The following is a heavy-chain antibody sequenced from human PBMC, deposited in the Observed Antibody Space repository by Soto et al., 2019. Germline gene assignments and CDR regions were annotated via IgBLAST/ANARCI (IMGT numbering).Heavy chain of an antibody. V-gene: IGHV1-46*01. CDR1: GDTFTDYY. Sequence: QVQLMQSGAEVKKPGASVKVSCKASGDTFTDYYIHWVRQAPGQGLEWMGTVNPSGGHTTYAQHFLGRVNMIRDTSTSTIYMELTSLTSDDTAIYYCARGGHVVVVTAALDYLGQGTLVTVSS. J-gene: IGHJ4*02. D-gene: IGHD2-21*02. CDR2: VNPSGGHT. CDR3: ARGGHVVVVTAALDY.